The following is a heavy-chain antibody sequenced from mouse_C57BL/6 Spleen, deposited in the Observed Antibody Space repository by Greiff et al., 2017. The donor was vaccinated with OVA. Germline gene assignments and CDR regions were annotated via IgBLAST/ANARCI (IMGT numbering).Heavy chain of an antibody. Sequence: VQLQQSGAELVKPGASVKMSCKASGYTFTSYWITWVKQRPGQGLEWIGDIYPGSGSTNYNEKFKSKATLTVDTSSSTAYMQLSSLTSEDSAVYYCASGYGNYVAMDYWGQGTSVTVSS. D-gene: IGHD2-10*02. J-gene: IGHJ4*01. CDR1: GYTFTSYW. CDR2: IYPGSGST. V-gene: IGHV1-55*01. CDR3: ASGYGNYVAMDY.